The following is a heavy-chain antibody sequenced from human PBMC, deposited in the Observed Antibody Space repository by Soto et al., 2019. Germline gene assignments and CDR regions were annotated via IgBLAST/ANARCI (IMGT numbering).Heavy chain of an antibody. J-gene: IGHJ6*02. CDR1: GVSISSSSYY. V-gene: IGHV4-39*01. D-gene: IGHD4-4*01. CDR3: ARYRGGNPVTRGMDV. Sequence: QLQLQESGPGLVKPSETLSLTCTVSGVSISSSSYYWGWILQPPGKGLELIGIIYYRGSTYYNPSLKRRVTISVDTSKNQFSLKLSSVTAADTAVYYCARYRGGNPVTRGMDVWGQGTKVTVSS. CDR2: IYYRGST.